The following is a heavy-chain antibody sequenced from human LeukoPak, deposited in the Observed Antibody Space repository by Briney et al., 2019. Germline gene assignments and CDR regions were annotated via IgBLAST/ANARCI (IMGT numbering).Heavy chain of an antibody. D-gene: IGHD5-18*01. CDR3: ASFNVDTGFVDY. CDR1: GGSISSGSYY. J-gene: IGHJ4*02. CDR2: IYTSGST. V-gene: IGHV4-61*02. Sequence: SETLSLTCTVSGGSISSGSYYWSWIRQPAGKGLEWIGRIYTSGSTNYNPSLKSRVTISVDTSKNQFSLKLSSVTAADTAVYYCASFNVDTGFVDYWGQGTLVTVSP.